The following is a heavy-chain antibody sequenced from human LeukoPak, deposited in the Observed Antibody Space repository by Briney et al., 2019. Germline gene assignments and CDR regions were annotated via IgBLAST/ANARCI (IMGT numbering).Heavy chain of an antibody. CDR1: GFSFRSYA. J-gene: IGHJ1*01. Sequence: GGSLRLSCAASGFSFRSYAMSWVRQAPGKGLEWVSAISGSGGSTYYADSVKGRFTISRDNSKNTLYLQMNSLRAEDTAVYYCAKDSSGYLEYFQHWGQGTLVTVSS. CDR2: ISGSGGST. CDR3: AKDSSGYLEYFQH. V-gene: IGHV3-23*01. D-gene: IGHD3-22*01.